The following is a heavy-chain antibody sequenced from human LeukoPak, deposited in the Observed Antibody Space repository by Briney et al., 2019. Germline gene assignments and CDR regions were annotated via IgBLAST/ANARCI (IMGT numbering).Heavy chain of an antibody. Sequence: PSETLSLTCTVSGGSISSSSYYWGWIRQPPGKGLEWIGSIYYSGSTYYNPSLKSRVTISVDTSKNQFSLKLSSVTAADTAVYYCARHEYSSGYYGFDYWGQGTLVTVSS. CDR3: ARHEYSSGYYGFDY. V-gene: IGHV4-39*01. CDR2: IYYSGST. D-gene: IGHD3-22*01. J-gene: IGHJ4*02. CDR1: GGSISSSSYY.